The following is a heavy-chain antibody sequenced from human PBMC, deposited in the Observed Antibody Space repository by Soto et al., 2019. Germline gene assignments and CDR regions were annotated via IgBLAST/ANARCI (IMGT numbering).Heavy chain of an antibody. D-gene: IGHD3-16*02. CDR1: GGTFSSYA. Sequence: QVQLVQSGAEVKKPGSSVKVSCKASGGTFSSYAISWVRQAPGQGLEWMGGIIPIFGTANYAQKFQGRVTITADESKSTAYMELSSLRSEDTAVYYCARDSSHSSSSDPYDYVWGSYRWGVLDYWGQGTLVTVSS. J-gene: IGHJ4*02. V-gene: IGHV1-69*01. CDR3: ARDSSHSSSSDPYDYVWGSYRWGVLDY. CDR2: IIPIFGTA.